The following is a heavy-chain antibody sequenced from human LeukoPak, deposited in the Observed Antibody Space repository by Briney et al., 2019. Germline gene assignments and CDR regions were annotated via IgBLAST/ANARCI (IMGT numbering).Heavy chain of an antibody. CDR1: GYRFISNY. J-gene: IGHJ4*02. D-gene: IGHD2-21*02. V-gene: IGHV1-2*02. CDR2: MHPGNGNT. CDR3: AREGSYCVGGDCYSFDF. Sequence: ASVKVSCKASGYRFISNYIQWVRQAPGLGPEWMGWMHPGNGNTRYAEKFQGRVTMTRYTSINTAYMDLSSLRSDDTAVYYCAREGSYCVGGDCYSFDFWGQGTLITVSS.